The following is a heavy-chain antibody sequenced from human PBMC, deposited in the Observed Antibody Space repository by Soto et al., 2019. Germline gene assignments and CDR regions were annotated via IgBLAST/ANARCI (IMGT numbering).Heavy chain of an antibody. CDR1: GFTFSNYW. J-gene: IGHJ4*02. Sequence: EVQLVESGGGLVQPGGSLTLSCVASGFTFSNYWIHWVRQAPGKGLVWVSRINGDGSSTNYADSVKGQFTISRDNAKNTVYLQMNSLRVEYTAVYYCARGARNYYYFDCWGQGTLVTVSS. V-gene: IGHV3-74*01. CDR3: ARGARNYYYFDC. CDR2: INGDGSST. D-gene: IGHD1-7*01.